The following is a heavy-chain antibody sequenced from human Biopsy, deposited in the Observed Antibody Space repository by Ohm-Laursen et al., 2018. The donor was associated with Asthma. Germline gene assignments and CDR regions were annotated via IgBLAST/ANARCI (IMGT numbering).Heavy chain of an antibody. V-gene: IGHV1-18*01. CDR1: GYTFNSAG. CDR2: FSVYNGNT. D-gene: IGHD3-10*01. CDR3: ARAVDYSHYYGIDV. Sequence: ASVKVSCKTSGYTFNSAGITWVRQAPGQGLGWMGWFSVYNGNTKVAQKLQDRVTMITDTSTSTAYMELRSLRSDDTAVYFCARAVDYSHYYGIDVWGQGTTVTVS. J-gene: IGHJ6*02.